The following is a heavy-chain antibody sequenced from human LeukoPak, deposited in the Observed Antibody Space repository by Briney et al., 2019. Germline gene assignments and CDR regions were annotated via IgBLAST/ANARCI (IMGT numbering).Heavy chain of an antibody. CDR2: IYYSGST. V-gene: IGHV4-39*01. J-gene: IGHJ1*01. CDR1: GGSISSSTYY. D-gene: IGHD6-19*01. CDR3: ARPSSGWATEYFQH. Sequence: SETLSLTCTVSGGSISSSTYYWGWIRQPPGKELEWIGSIYYSGSTYYNPSLKSRVTISVDTSKNQFSLKLNSVTAADTAVYYCARPSSGWATEYFQHWGQGTLVTVSS.